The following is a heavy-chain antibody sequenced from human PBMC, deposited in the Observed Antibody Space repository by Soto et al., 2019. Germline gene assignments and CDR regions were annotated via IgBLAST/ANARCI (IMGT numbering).Heavy chain of an antibody. CDR3: ARKLAIVVVTAPSGMDV. CDR1: GSTFTGYY. J-gene: IGHJ6*02. D-gene: IGHD2-21*02. CDR2: INPNSGGT. Sequence: ASVKVSCKASGSTFTGYYMHWVRQAPGQGLEWMGWINPNSGGTNYAQKFQGRVTMTRDTSISTAYMELSRLRSDDTAVYYCARKLAIVVVTAPSGMDVWGQGTTVTVSS. V-gene: IGHV1-2*02.